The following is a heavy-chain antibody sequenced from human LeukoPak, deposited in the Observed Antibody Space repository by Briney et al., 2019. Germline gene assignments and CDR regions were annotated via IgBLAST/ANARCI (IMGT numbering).Heavy chain of an antibody. D-gene: IGHD3-22*01. Sequence: GGSLRLSCAASGFTFSDYYMSWIRQAPGKGLEWVSYISSSSSYTNYADSVKGRFTISRDSAKNSLYLQMNSLRAEDTAVYYCARGGVDSSGYRFDYWGQGTLVTVSS. CDR1: GFTFSDYY. J-gene: IGHJ4*02. V-gene: IGHV3-11*05. CDR2: ISSSSSYT. CDR3: ARGGVDSSGYRFDY.